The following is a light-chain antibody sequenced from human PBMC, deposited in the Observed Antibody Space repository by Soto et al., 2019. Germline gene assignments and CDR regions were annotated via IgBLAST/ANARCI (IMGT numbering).Light chain of an antibody. CDR3: QQYNSYSRT. J-gene: IGKJ1*01. V-gene: IGKV1-5*03. Sequence: DIQMTQSPSTLSASVGDRVTITCRASQSISSWLAWYQQKPGKAPKLLIHKASSLESGVPSSFSGSGSGTEFTLTISSLQPDDFATYYCQQYNSYSRTFGQGTKVEIK. CDR1: QSISSW. CDR2: KAS.